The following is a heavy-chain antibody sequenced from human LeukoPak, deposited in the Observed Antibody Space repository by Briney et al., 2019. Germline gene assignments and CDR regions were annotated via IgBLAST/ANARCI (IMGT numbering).Heavy chain of an antibody. Sequence: PGGSLRLSCTASGFTFGDYAMSWFRQAPGKGLEWVGSIRSKAYGGTTEYAASVKGRFTISRDDSKSIAYLQMNSLKTEDTAVYYCTRDPRDGYSQHDPWGQGTLVTVSS. CDR3: TRDPRDGYSQHDP. J-gene: IGHJ5*02. CDR2: IRSKAYGGTT. CDR1: GFTFGDYA. D-gene: IGHD5-24*01. V-gene: IGHV3-49*03.